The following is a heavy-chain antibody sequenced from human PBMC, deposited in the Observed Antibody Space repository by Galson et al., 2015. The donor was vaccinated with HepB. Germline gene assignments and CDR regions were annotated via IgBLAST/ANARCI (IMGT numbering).Heavy chain of an antibody. V-gene: IGHV3-48*01. CDR1: GFTLSSYS. Sequence: SLRLSCAASGFTLSSYSMNWVRQAPGKGLEWVSYISSSSSTIYYADSVKGRFTISRDNAKNSLYLQMNSLRAEDTAVYYCARDHDIVVVPASGGDGMDVWGQGTTVTVSS. CDR2: ISSSSSTI. CDR3: ARDHDIVVVPASGGDGMDV. D-gene: IGHD2-2*01. J-gene: IGHJ6*02.